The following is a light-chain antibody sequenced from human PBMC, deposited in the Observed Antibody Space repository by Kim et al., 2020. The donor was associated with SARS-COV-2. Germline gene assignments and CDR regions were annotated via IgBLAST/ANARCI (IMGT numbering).Light chain of an antibody. V-gene: IGLV6-57*02. Sequence: NFMLTQPHSVSESPGKTLTISCTGSSGSIASNYVQWYQQRPRSAPATVIYQDNQRPSGVPDRFSGSIDSSSNSASLTISGLKTEDEADYYCQFYDSSNQRLFGGGTKLTVL. J-gene: IGLJ3*02. CDR2: QDN. CDR1: SGSIASNY. CDR3: QFYDSSNQRL.